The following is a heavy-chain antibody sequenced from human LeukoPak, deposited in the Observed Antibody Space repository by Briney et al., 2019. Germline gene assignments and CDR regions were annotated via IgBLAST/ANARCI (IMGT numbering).Heavy chain of an antibody. D-gene: IGHD6-19*01. V-gene: IGHV4-59*01. J-gene: IGHJ4*02. Sequence: SETLSLTCTVSGGSISSYYWSWIRQPPGKGLEWIGYIYYSGSTNYNPSLKGRVTISVDTSKNQFSLKLSSVTAADTAVYYCAAESERWLVRSWGQGTLVTVSS. CDR1: GGSISSYY. CDR3: AAESERWLVRS. CDR2: IYYSGST.